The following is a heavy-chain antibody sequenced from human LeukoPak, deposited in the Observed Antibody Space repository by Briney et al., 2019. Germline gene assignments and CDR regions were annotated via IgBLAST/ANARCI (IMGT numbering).Heavy chain of an antibody. D-gene: IGHD5-12*01. V-gene: IGHV3-23*01. J-gene: IGHJ4*02. CDR2: ISGSGGST. CDR1: GFTFSTYN. CDR3: AKLVSGYARGY. Sequence: GGSLRLSCAASGFTFSTYNMNWVRQAPGKGLEWVSAISGSGGSTYYADSVKGRFTISRDNSKNTLYLQMNSLRAEDTAVYYCAKLVSGYARGYWGQGTLVTVSS.